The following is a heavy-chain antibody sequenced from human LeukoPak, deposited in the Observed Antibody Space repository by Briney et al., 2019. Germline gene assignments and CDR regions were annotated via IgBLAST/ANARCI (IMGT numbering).Heavy chain of an antibody. V-gene: IGHV3-33*01. Sequence: GGSLRLSCATSGFSFSIYGMHWVRQAQGKGLEWVALTWYDGSNKNYADSVKGRFTISRDNSKNTLYLQMNSLRDEDTAVYYCARGGLTIAEATTSWYLDYWGQGTLVTVSS. J-gene: IGHJ4*02. D-gene: IGHD1-26*01. CDR2: TWYDGSNK. CDR1: GFSFSIYG. CDR3: ARGGLTIAEATTSWYLDY.